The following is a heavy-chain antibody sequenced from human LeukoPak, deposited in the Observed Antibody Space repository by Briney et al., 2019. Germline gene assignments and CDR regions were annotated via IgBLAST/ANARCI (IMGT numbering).Heavy chain of an antibody. D-gene: IGHD4-17*01. Sequence: GASVKVSCKASGYTFTDYYIHWARQAPGQGLEWMGWINPNSGGTNYAQKFQGRVTMTRDTSISTAYMELSRLRSDDTAVYYCARVLIRMKYGDYALGYWGQGTLVTVSS. V-gene: IGHV1-2*02. CDR2: INPNSGGT. J-gene: IGHJ4*02. CDR1: GYTFTDYY. CDR3: ARVLIRMKYGDYALGY.